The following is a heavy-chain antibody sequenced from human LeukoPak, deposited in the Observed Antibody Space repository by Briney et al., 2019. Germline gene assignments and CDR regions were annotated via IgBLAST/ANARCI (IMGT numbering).Heavy chain of an antibody. V-gene: IGHV3-23*01. CDR2: ISGSGENI. J-gene: IGHJ6*02. CDR1: GFTFSAYS. D-gene: IGHD6-19*01. Sequence: PGGSLRLSCAASGFTFSAYSMTWVRQAPGKGPEWVSTISGSGENIYFADSMKGRFTISRDNAKNSLYLQMNSLRAEDTAVYYCARDSSGYPYCYYGMDVWGQGTTVTVSS. CDR3: ARDSSGYPYCYYGMDV.